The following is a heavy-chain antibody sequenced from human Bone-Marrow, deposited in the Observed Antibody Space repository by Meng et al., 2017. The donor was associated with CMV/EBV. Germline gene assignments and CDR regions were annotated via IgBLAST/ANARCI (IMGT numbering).Heavy chain of an antibody. CDR1: GFTFSSYG. J-gene: IGHJ4*02. D-gene: IGHD3-10*01. CDR3: AKDLVSMGLLWFGEPIAPDY. Sequence: GESLKISCAASGFTFSSYGMHWVRQAPGKGLEWVAVIWYDGSNKYYADSVKGRFTISRDNSKNTLYLQMNSLRAEDTAVYYCAKDLVSMGLLWFGEPIAPDYWGQRTLVTVSS. CDR2: IWYDGSNK. V-gene: IGHV3-33*06.